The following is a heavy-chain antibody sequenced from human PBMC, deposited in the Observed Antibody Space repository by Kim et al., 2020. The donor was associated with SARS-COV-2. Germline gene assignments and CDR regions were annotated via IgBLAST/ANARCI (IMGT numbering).Heavy chain of an antibody. J-gene: IGHJ3*02. CDR1: GGSISSYY. V-gene: IGHV4-59*01. CDR3: ARANPITMIVPVLGAFDI. Sequence: SETLSLTCTVSGGSISSYYWSWIRQPPGKGLEWIGYIYYSGSTNYNPSLTSRVTISVDTSKNQFSLKLSSVTAADTAVYYCARANPITMIVPVLGAFDICGQGTMVTVSS. CDR2: IYYSGST. D-gene: IGHD3-22*01.